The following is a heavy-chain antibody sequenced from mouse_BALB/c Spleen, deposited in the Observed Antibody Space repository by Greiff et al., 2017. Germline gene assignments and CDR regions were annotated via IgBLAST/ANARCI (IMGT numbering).Heavy chain of an antibody. D-gene: IGHD3-2*01. V-gene: IGHV1-69*01. Sequence: QVQLQQPGAELVMPGASVKMSCKASGYTFTDYWMHWVKQRPGQGLEWIGAIDTSDSYTSYNQKFKGKATLTVDESSSTAYMQLSSLTSEDSAVYYCAKDSSGYPFAYWGQGTLVTVSA. J-gene: IGHJ3*01. CDR3: AKDSSGYPFAY. CDR2: IDTSDSYT. CDR1: GYTFTDYW.